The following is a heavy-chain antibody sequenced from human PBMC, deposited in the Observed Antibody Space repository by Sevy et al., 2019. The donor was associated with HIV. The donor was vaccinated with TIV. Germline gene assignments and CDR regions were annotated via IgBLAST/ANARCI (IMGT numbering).Heavy chain of an antibody. Sequence: GSLRLSCAASGFTFSSHWMHWVRQAPGKGLVWVSRLNGDGSSASYADFVKGRFTISRDNGKNTVYLQISSLTADDTAVYYCTRGRSGTYGLFDPWGQGTLVTVSS. CDR1: GFTFSSHW. J-gene: IGHJ5*02. CDR2: LNGDGSSA. CDR3: TRGRSGTYGLFDP. D-gene: IGHD6-19*01. V-gene: IGHV3-74*01.